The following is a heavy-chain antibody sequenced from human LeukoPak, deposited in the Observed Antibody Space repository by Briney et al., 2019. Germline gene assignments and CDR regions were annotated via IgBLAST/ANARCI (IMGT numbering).Heavy chain of an antibody. CDR3: AREDVLLWFGESRRYYGMDV. V-gene: IGHV7-4-1*02. CDR2: INTNTGNP. D-gene: IGHD3-10*01. CDR1: GYTFTSYA. J-gene: IGHJ6*02. Sequence: ASVKVSCKASGYTFTSYAMNWVRQAPGQGLEWMGWINTNTGNPTYAQGFTGRFVFSLDTSVSTAYLQISSLKAEDTAVYYCAREDVLLWFGESRRYYGMDVWGQGTTVTVSS.